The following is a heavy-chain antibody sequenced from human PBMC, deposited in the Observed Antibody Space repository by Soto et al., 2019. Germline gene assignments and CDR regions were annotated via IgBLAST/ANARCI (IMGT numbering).Heavy chain of an antibody. CDR2: ISSSDSTI. CDR3: ARFDYDSDYYYGMDV. CDR1: GFSLSSYQ. D-gene: IGHD4-17*01. J-gene: IGHJ6*02. Sequence: GGSLRLSCAASGFSLSSYQMNWVRQAPGKGLEWILYISSSDSTIFYADSVKGRFTVSRDNANNSLYLQMNSLRADDTAVYYCARFDYDSDYYYGMDVWGQGTTVTVSS. V-gene: IGHV3-48*03.